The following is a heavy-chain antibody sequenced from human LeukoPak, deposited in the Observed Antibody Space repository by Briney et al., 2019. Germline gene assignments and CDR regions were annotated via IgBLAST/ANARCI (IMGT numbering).Heavy chain of an antibody. CDR3: ARLNTVGYQLPMSIGPYYYGMDV. V-gene: IGHV4-59*08. J-gene: IGHJ6*02. D-gene: IGHD2-2*01. CDR2: IYYSGST. CDR1: GGSISSYY. Sequence: SETLSLTCTVSGGSISSYYWSWIRQPPGKGLEWIGYIYYSGSTNYNPSLKSRVTISVDTSKNQFSLKLSSVTAADTAVYYCARLNTVGYQLPMSIGPYYYGMDVWGQGTTVTVPS.